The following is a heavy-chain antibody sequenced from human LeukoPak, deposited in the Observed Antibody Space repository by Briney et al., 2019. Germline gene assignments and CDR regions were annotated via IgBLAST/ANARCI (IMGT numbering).Heavy chain of an antibody. CDR2: IYYSGST. CDR3: ASQMDTAMVFTPYFDY. V-gene: IGHV4-39*01. J-gene: IGHJ4*02. D-gene: IGHD5-18*01. Sequence: SETLSLTCTVSGGSISSSSYYWGWIRQPPGKGLEWIGSIYYSGSTYYNPSLKSRVTISVDTSKNQFSLKLSSVTAADTAVYYCASQMDTAMVFTPYFDYWGQGTLVTVSS. CDR1: GGSISSSSYY.